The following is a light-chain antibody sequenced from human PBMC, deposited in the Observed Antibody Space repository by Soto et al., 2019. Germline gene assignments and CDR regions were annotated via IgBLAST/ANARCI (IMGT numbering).Light chain of an antibody. V-gene: IGLV4-69*01. Sequence: QPVLTQSPSASASLGASVKVTCTLSSGHSSYAIAWHQQQPEKGPRYLMKLNSDGSHSKGDGIPDRFSGSSSGAERYLTISSLQSEDEADYHCQTWGAGPVVFGGGTKLTVL. CDR2: LNSDGSH. J-gene: IGLJ2*01. CDR3: QTWGAGPVV. CDR1: SGHSSYA.